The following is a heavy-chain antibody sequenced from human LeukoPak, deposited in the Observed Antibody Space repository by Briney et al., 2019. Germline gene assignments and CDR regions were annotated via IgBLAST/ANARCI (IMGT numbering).Heavy chain of an antibody. J-gene: IGHJ4*02. CDR1: GGTFSSYA. V-gene: IGHV1-69*05. D-gene: IGHD6-19*01. Sequence: EASVKVSCKASGGTFSSYAISWVRQAPGQGLEWMGGIIPIFGTANYAQKFQGRVTMTRNTSIDTAYLDLSSLRSEDTAVYYCARSLAVGGTRAYWGQGTLVTVSS. CDR3: ARSLAVGGTRAY. CDR2: IIPIFGTA.